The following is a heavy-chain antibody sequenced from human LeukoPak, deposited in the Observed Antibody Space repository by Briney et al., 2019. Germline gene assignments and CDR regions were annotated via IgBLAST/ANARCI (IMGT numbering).Heavy chain of an antibody. CDR2: IYTSGST. CDR3: ARGGSGWNYYYYYMDV. D-gene: IGHD6-19*01. CDR1: GGSISSGSYF. Sequence: PSETLSLTCTVSGGSISSGSYFWSWIRQPGGKGLEWIGRIYTSGSTNYNPSLKSRVTISVDTSKNQFSLKLSSVTAADTAVYYCARGGSGWNYYYYYMDVWGKGTTVTISS. J-gene: IGHJ6*03. V-gene: IGHV4-61*02.